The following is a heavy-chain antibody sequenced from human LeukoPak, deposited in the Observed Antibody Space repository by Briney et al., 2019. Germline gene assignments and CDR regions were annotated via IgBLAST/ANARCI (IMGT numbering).Heavy chain of an antibody. V-gene: IGHV3-30*18. Sequence: PGGSLRLSCAASGFTFSSYGMHWVRQAPGKGLEWVAVISYDGSNKYYADSVKGRFTISRDNSKNTLYLQMNSRRAEDTAVYYCAKLSGGWTWGYFDYWGQGTLVTVSS. CDR3: AKLSGGWTWGYFDY. J-gene: IGHJ4*02. CDR2: ISYDGSNK. CDR1: GFTFSSYG. D-gene: IGHD6-19*01.